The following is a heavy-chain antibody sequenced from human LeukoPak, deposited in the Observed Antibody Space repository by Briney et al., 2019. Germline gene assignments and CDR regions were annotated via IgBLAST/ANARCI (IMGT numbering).Heavy chain of an antibody. CDR2: INHSGST. V-gene: IGHV4-34*01. D-gene: IGHD3-3*01. J-gene: IGHJ4*02. Sequence: SETLSLTCAVYGGSFSGYYWSWIRQPPGKGLEWIGEINHSGSTNYNPSLKSRVTISVDTSRNQFSLKLSSVTAADTAVYYCARGPEYYDFWSGYSVDYYFDYWGQGTLVTVSS. CDR1: GGSFSGYY. CDR3: ARGPEYYDFWSGYSVDYYFDY.